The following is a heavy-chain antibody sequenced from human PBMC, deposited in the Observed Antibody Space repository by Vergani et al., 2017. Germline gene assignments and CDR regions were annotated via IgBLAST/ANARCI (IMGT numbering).Heavy chain of an antibody. CDR2: ISFDGTNE. D-gene: IGHD2-2*02. CDR1: GFALNRHA. J-gene: IGHJ4*02. V-gene: IGHV3-30-3*01. Sequence: QVQLVESGGGVVQPGTSLRLSCVVSGFALNRHAMYWVRQAPGKGLEWVVGISFDGTNEYYPDLVKGRFTISRDIDKNTLYLQVRSLRLEDRGVYHCVRDCGLCDGGRCYTEAWDYWGQGTPVTVSS. CDR3: VRDCGLCDGGRCYTEAWDY.